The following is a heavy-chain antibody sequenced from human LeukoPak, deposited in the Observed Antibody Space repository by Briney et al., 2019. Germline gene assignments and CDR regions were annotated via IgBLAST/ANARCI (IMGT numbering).Heavy chain of an antibody. CDR1: GFTFSSYW. V-gene: IGHV3-7*03. J-gene: IGHJ3*02. CDR2: IKQDGSEK. D-gene: IGHD3-10*01. Sequence: GGSLRLSCAASGFTFSSYWMSWVRQAPGKGLEWVANIKQDGSEKYYVDSVKGRFTISRDNAKNSLYLQMNSLRAEDTAVYYGARVGYYPDAFDIWSQGTMATVSS. CDR3: ARVGYYPDAFDI.